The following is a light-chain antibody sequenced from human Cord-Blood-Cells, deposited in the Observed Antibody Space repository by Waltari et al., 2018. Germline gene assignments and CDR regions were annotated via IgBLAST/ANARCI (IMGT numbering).Light chain of an antibody. CDR1: QSISSW. CDR2: KAS. CDR3: QQYNSYSPT. V-gene: IGKV1-5*03. Sequence: DIQMTQSPSTLSASVGDRVTITCRASQSISSWLAWYQQKPGKAPKLLIYKASSLESGXXXXFSGSGSGTEVTLTISSLQPDDFATYYCQQYNSYSPTFGGGTKVEIK. J-gene: IGKJ4*01.